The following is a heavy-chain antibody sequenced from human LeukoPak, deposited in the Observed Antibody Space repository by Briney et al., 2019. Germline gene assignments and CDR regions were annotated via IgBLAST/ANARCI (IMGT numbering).Heavy chain of an antibody. CDR1: GGSISSYY. V-gene: IGHV4-59*01. Sequence: SETLSLTCTVSGGSISSYYWSWIRQPPGKGLEWIGYIYYSGSTNYNPSLKSRVTISVDTSKNQFSLKLSSVTAADTAVYYCARDSDDGGWQFFDYWGRGTLVTVSS. CDR2: IYYSGST. D-gene: IGHD6-19*01. CDR3: ARDSDDGGWQFFDY. J-gene: IGHJ4*02.